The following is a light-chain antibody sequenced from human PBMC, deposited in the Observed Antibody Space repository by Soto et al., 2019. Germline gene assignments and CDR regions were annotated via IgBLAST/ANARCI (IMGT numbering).Light chain of an antibody. Sequence: EIVMTQSPATLSVSPGERATLSCRASQSVNSNLAWYQQKLGQAPRVLIYGASTRATGIPARFSGSGSETEFILTISSLQSEDFAVYYCQHYNTWPWTFGQGTKVDIK. CDR2: GAS. J-gene: IGKJ1*01. CDR1: QSVNSN. CDR3: QHYNTWPWT. V-gene: IGKV3-15*01.